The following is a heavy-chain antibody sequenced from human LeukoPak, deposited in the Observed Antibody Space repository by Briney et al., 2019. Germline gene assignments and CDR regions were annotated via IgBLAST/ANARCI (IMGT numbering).Heavy chain of an antibody. J-gene: IGHJ4*02. CDR1: GFTFSTYW. CDR2: INGDGSRT. Sequence: GSLRLSCVASGFTFSTYWMSWVRQAPGKGLVWVSRINGDGSRTTYADSVKGRFTISRDNAKNTLYLQMNSLRAEDTAVYYCARLREGDYHFDYWGQGTLVTVSS. CDR3: ARLREGDYHFDY. D-gene: IGHD4-17*01. V-gene: IGHV3-74*01.